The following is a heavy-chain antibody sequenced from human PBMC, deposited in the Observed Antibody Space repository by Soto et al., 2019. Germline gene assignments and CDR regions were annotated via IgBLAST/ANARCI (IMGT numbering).Heavy chain of an antibody. CDR2: IVVGSGNT. CDR3: AADMAPTDMYNWFDP. Sequence: ASVKVSCKASGFTFSSSAIQWVRQARGQRLEWIGWIVVGSGNTKYAQKFQERLTMTRDMSTGTAYMELSSLRSEDTAVYYCAADMAPTDMYNWFDPWGQGTLVTVSS. V-gene: IGHV1-58*02. J-gene: IGHJ5*02. CDR1: GFTFSSSA. D-gene: IGHD1-1*01.